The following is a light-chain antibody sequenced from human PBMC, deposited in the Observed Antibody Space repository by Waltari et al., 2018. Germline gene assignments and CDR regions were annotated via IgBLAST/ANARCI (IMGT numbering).Light chain of an antibody. CDR2: AAS. CDR1: QYISTY. J-gene: IGKJ1*01. V-gene: IGKV1-39*01. CDR3: QQSYDTPRT. Sequence: DFQMTTSPSSLSASVGARAPITCRASQYISTYLNWYQQKPGKGPKLLIYAASTLQSGVPSRFSGSGSGTDFTFTISSLQLEDFATYYCQQSYDTPRTFGQGTKVEVK.